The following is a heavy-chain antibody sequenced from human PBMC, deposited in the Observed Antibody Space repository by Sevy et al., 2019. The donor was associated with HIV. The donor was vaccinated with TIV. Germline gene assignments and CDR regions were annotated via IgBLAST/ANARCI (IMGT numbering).Heavy chain of an antibody. D-gene: IGHD2-2*03. Sequence: GGSLRLSCAASGFTFSSYAMSWVRQAPGKGLEWVSGISGSGGSTYYADSVKGRFTIPRDNPKNTRYLQMKSLRVEDTSVYYCAKDKWRYGYCSSTSCPESYYYYGMDVWGQGTTVTVSS. CDR2: ISGSGGST. J-gene: IGHJ6*02. CDR3: AKDKWRYGYCSSTSCPESYYYYGMDV. CDR1: GFTFSSYA. V-gene: IGHV3-23*01.